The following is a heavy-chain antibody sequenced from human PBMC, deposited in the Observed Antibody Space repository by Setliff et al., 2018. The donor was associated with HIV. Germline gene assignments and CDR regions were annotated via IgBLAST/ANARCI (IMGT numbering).Heavy chain of an antibody. Sequence: SETLSLTCAATGVAISGSTYYWAWIRQSPGRGLQWIGSVHYTGSSYRNPSLKSRLTISIDTSRNHSSLNLTTVTAADTAVYYCAMTLRLFDWGYMDVWGKGTTVTVSS. D-gene: IGHD3-9*01. J-gene: IGHJ6*03. CDR1: GVAISGSTYY. CDR3: AMTLRLFDWGYMDV. CDR2: VHYTGSS. V-gene: IGHV4-39*02.